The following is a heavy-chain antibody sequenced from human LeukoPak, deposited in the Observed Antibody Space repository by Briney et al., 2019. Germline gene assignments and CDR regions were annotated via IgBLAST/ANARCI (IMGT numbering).Heavy chain of an antibody. D-gene: IGHD3-10*01. Sequence: TSETLSLTCTVSGGSISSYYWSWIRRPAGKGLEWIGRIYTSGSTNYNPSLKSRVTMSVDTSKNQFSLKLSSVTAADTAVYYCARVVSVRGFGELSAGGWFDPWGQGTLVTVSS. CDR1: GGSISSYY. CDR3: ARVVSVRGFGELSAGGWFDP. CDR2: IYTSGST. V-gene: IGHV4-4*07. J-gene: IGHJ5*02.